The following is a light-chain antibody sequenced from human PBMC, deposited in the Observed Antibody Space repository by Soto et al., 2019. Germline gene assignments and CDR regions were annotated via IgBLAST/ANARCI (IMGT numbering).Light chain of an antibody. CDR2: GAS. V-gene: IGKV3-15*01. Sequence: EIVMTQSPATLSVSPGERVTLSCRASQSVSTNLAWYQQNPGQAPRVLIYGASTRATGIPARFSGSGSGTEFTLTISSLQSEDFAVYYCQQYNNWPRTFGQGTKVEIK. J-gene: IGKJ1*01. CDR3: QQYNNWPRT. CDR1: QSVSTN.